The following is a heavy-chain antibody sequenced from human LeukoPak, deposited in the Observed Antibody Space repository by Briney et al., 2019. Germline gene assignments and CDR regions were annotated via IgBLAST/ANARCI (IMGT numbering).Heavy chain of an antibody. J-gene: IGHJ4*02. CDR2: INAGNGNT. CDR1: GYTFTSYA. Sequence: GASAKVSCKASGYTFTSYAMHWVRQAPGQRLEWMGWINAGNGNTKYSQKFQGRVTITRDTSASTAYMELSSLRSEDTAVYYCARLAPRGCEDYWGQGTLVTVSS. V-gene: IGHV1-3*01. D-gene: IGHD3-3*02. CDR3: ARLAPRGCEDY.